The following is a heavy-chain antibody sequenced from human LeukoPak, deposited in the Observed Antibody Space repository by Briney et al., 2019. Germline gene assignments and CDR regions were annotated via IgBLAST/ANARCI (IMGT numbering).Heavy chain of an antibody. CDR3: ASDLTMVRGAGFDY. V-gene: IGHV6-1*01. CDR2: TYYRSKWYN. D-gene: IGHD3-10*01. Sequence: SQTLSLTCAISGDSVSSNSAGWNWIRQSPSRGLEWLGRTYYRSKWYNDYAVSVKSRITINPDTSKNQFSLQLNSVTPEDTAVYYCASDLTMVRGAGFDYWGQGTLVTVSS. J-gene: IGHJ4*02. CDR1: GDSVSSNSAG.